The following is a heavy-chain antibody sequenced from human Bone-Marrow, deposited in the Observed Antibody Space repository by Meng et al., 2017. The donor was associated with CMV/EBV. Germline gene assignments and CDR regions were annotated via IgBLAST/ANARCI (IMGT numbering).Heavy chain of an antibody. J-gene: IGHJ4*02. V-gene: IGHV3-30*04. CDR3: TKDIVEMATIFG. CDR2: ISYDGSNK. Sequence: GESLKISCAASGFTFSSYAMHWVRQAPGKGLEWVAVISYDGSNKYYADSVKGRFTISRDNAKNSLYLQMNSLRAEDTALYYCTKDIVEMATIFGWGQGTLVTVSS. CDR1: GFTFSSYA. D-gene: IGHD5-24*01.